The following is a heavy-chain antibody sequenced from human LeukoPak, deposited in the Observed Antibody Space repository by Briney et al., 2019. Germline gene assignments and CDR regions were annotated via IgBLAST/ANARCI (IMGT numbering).Heavy chain of an antibody. CDR3: ARGRSTGYPYYFEY. J-gene: IGHJ4*02. D-gene: IGHD5-12*01. CDR1: GYTFTSYD. V-gene: IGHV1-8*03. CDR2: MNPNSGST. Sequence: ASVKVSCMASGYTFTSYDINWVRQATGRGLEWMGWMNPNSGSTGYAQRFQGRVTINSNTSISTAYMELSGLRSEDTAVYYCARGRSTGYPYYFEYWGQGTLVTVSS.